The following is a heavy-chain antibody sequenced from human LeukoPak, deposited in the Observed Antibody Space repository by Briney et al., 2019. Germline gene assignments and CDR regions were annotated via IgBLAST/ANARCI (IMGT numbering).Heavy chain of an antibody. CDR2: ISSSSSYI. D-gene: IGHD5/OR15-5a*01. CDR3: ARVADVSHGGWFDP. Sequence: GGSLRLSCAASGFTFSSYSMNWVRQAPGKGLEWVSSISSSSSYIYYADSVKGRFTISRDNAKNSLYLQMNSLRAEDTAVYYCARVADVSHGGWFDPWGQGTLVTVSS. V-gene: IGHV3-21*04. J-gene: IGHJ5*02. CDR1: GFTFSSYS.